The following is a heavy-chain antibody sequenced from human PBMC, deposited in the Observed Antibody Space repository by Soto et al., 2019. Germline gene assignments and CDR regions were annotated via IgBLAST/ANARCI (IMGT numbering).Heavy chain of an antibody. CDR1: GFTFSSYA. V-gene: IGHV3-64*01. D-gene: IGHD2-15*01. J-gene: IGHJ6*02. Sequence: EVQLVESGGGLVQPGGSLRLSCAASGFTFSSYAMHWVRQAPGKGLEYVSVISSNGGSTYYANSVKGRFTISRDNFKNTLYLQMGSLRAEDMAVYYCARGIFDSYGMDVWGQGTTVTVSS. CDR2: ISSNGGST. CDR3: ARGIFDSYGMDV.